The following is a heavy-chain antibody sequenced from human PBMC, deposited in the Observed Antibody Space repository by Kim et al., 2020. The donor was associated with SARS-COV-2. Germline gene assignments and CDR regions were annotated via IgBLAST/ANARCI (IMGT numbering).Heavy chain of an antibody. D-gene: IGHD3-22*01. Sequence: GGSLRLSCAASGFTFSSYAMSWVRQAPGKGLEWVSAISGRGGSTYYADSVKGRFTISRDNSKNTLYLQMNSLRAEDTAVYYCAKDQDLYYDSSGFDYWGQGTLVTVSS. CDR1: GFTFSSYA. CDR3: AKDQDLYYDSSGFDY. J-gene: IGHJ4*02. V-gene: IGHV3-23*01. CDR2: ISGRGGST.